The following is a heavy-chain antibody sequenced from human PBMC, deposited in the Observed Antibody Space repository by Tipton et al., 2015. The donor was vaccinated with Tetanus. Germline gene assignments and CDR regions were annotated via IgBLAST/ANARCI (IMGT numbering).Heavy chain of an antibody. D-gene: IGHD4-11*01. CDR3: ARNVYTVTNDAFDI. CDR1: NGSISSGGYY. Sequence: TLSLTCSVSNGSISSGGYYWSWIRQPPGKGLEWIAFIHHSGLAFSRPSLKSRVSISIDTSQNQFSLRLTSVTAADTAVYFCARNVYTVTNDAFDIWGHGTLVNVSS. J-gene: IGHJ3*02. CDR2: IHHSGLA. V-gene: IGHV4-30-4*01.